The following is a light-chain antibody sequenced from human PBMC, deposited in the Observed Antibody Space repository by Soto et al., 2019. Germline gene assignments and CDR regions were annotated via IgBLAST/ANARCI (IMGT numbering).Light chain of an antibody. CDR3: SSYTSSSTLVV. V-gene: IGLV2-14*01. Sequence: QSALTQPASVSASPGQSITIPCTGTSNDIGGYNYVSWYQQSPGKAPKLLIFDVTNRPSGVSNRFSGSKSGNTASLTISGLQAEDEAIYYCSSYTSSSTLVVFGGGTKLTVL. CDR1: SNDIGGYNY. J-gene: IGLJ2*01. CDR2: DVT.